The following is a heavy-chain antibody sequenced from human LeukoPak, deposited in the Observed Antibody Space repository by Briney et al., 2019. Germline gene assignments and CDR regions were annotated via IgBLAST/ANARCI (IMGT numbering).Heavy chain of an antibody. CDR1: GYTFTGYY. CDR2: INPNSGGT. CDR3: ASHRSSGRKAYDEY. D-gene: IGHD1-26*01. V-gene: IGHV1-2*02. Sequence: ASVKVSCKASGYTFTGYYMHWVRQAPGQGLEWMGWINPNSGGTNYAQKFRGRVTMTRDTSISTAYMELSRLRSDDTAVYYCASHRSSGRKAYDEYWGQGTLVTVSP. J-gene: IGHJ4*02.